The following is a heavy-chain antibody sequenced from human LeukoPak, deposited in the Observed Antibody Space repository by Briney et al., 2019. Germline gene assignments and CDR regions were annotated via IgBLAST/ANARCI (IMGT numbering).Heavy chain of an antibody. CDR2: IYYSGST. CDR3: ARLAGGRGNDY. J-gene: IGHJ4*02. CDR1: GGSISSYY. Sequence: PSETLSLTCTVSGGSISSYYWSWIRQPPGKGLEWIGYIYYSGSTNYNPSLKSRVTISADTSKNQFSLRLSSVTAADTAVYYCARLAGGRGNDYWGQGTLVTVSS. D-gene: IGHD3-16*01. V-gene: IGHV4-59*08.